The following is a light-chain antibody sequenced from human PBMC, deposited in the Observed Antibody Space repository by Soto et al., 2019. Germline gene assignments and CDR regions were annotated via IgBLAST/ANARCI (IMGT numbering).Light chain of an antibody. CDR3: QQYGSSPPWT. CDR2: GAF. V-gene: IGKV3-20*01. J-gene: IGKJ1*01. CDR1: QSVSDNY. Sequence: EIVLTQSPGTLSLSPGERATLSCRASQSVSDNYLAWYQQKPGQAPRLLIYGAFTRATGIPDRFSGSGSGTDFSLTISRLKPEDFAVYYCQQYGSSPPWTFGQGTTVEIK.